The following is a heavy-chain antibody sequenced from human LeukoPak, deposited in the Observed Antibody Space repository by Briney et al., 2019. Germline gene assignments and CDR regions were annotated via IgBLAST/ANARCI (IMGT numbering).Heavy chain of an antibody. CDR3: ARSYYYDTRGEGAFDI. J-gene: IGHJ3*02. CDR2: IYPGDSDT. D-gene: IGHD3-22*01. CDR1: GYSFTSYW. Sequence: GESLKISCKGSGYSFTSYWIGWVRQMPGKGLEWMGIIYPGDSDTRYSPSFQGQVTISADKSISTAYLQWSSLKASDTAMYYCARSYYYDTRGEGAFDIWGQGTMVTVSS. V-gene: IGHV5-51*01.